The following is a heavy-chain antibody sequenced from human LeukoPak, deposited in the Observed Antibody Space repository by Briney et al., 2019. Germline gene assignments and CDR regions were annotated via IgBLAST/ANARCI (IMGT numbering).Heavy chain of an antibody. CDR3: ARHSRGTSGYYPLDL. Sequence: PSETLSLTCTVSGVSISGYYWSWLRQPPGKGLEWIAYIYYSGSTNYNPSLKSRVTISVDTSKNQFSLKLGSVTAADTAVHYCARHSRGTSGYYPLDLWGQGTLVTVSS. J-gene: IGHJ5*02. CDR1: GVSISGYY. D-gene: IGHD3-22*01. V-gene: IGHV4-59*08. CDR2: IYYSGST.